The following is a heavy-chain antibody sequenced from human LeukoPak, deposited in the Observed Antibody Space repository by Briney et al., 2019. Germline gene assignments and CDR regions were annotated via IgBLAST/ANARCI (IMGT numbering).Heavy chain of an antibody. Sequence: PGGSLRLSCAASGFTFSSYAMHWVRQAPGKGLEWVAVISYDGSNKYYADSVKGRFTISRDNSKNTLYPQMNSLRAEDTAVYYCARDKVIAVAGTPDYYYYGMDVWGQGTTVTVSS. CDR3: ARDKVIAVAGTPDYYYYGMDV. V-gene: IGHV3-30-3*01. D-gene: IGHD6-19*01. CDR1: GFTFSSYA. CDR2: ISYDGSNK. J-gene: IGHJ6*02.